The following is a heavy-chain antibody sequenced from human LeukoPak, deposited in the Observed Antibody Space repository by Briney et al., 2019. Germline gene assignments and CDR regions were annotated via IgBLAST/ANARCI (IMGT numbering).Heavy chain of an antibody. D-gene: IGHD2-15*01. CDR1: GFTFSSYG. Sequence: GGSLRLSCAASGFTFSSYGMTWVRQAPGKGLEWVSAITGSSRSTYYADSVKGRFTISRDNSKNTLYLQMNSLRAEDTAIYYCAKDQLNRFCSGGSCSTTHDYWGQGTLVTVSS. J-gene: IGHJ4*02. CDR3: AKDQLNRFCSGGSCSTTHDY. V-gene: IGHV3-23*01. CDR2: ITGSSRST.